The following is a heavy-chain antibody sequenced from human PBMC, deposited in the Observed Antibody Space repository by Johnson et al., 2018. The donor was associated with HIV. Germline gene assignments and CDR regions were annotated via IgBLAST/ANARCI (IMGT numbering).Heavy chain of an antibody. CDR3: TTRRVVGATPTPDDAFDI. Sequence: VQLVESGGGLVQPGGSLRLSCAASGFTFSNAWMSWVRQAPGKGLEWVGRIKSKTDGGTTDYAAPVKGRFTISRDDSKNTLSLQMNSLKTEDTAVYYCTTRRVVGATPTPDDAFDIWGQGTMVTVSS. CDR2: IKSKTDGGTT. V-gene: IGHV3-15*01. CDR1: GFTFSNAW. D-gene: IGHD1-26*01. J-gene: IGHJ3*02.